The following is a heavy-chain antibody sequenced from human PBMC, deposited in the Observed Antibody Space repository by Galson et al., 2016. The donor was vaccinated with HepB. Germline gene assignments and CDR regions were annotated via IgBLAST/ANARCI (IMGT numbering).Heavy chain of an antibody. V-gene: IGHV4-34*01. CDR3: ARGFGILPSAAFDY. CDR1: GASFSGYY. J-gene: IGHJ4*02. D-gene: IGHD2-2*01. Sequence: SETLSLTCAVYGASFSGYYWSWIRQPPGKGLEWIGEITHSGSTNYNSSLKSRVTISVDTSKNHFSLNLRSVTAADTAVYYCARGFGILPSAAFDYWGQGTLVTVSS. CDR2: ITHSGST.